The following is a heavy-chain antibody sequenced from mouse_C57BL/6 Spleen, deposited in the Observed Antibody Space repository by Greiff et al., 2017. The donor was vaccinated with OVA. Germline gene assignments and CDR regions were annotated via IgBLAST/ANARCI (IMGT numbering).Heavy chain of an antibody. Sequence: VQLKASGPELVKPGVSVKIPCKASGYTFTDYNMDWVKQSHGKSLEWIGDINPNNGGTIYHQKFKGRATLTVDKSSSTAYMELHSLTSEDTAIYCCAITEHYDGSSPYLYAMYYWGQGTSVTVSS. D-gene: IGHD1-1*01. V-gene: IGHV1-18*01. CDR1: GYTFTDYN. J-gene: IGHJ4*01. CDR3: AITEHYDGSSPYLYAMYY. CDR2: INPNNGGT.